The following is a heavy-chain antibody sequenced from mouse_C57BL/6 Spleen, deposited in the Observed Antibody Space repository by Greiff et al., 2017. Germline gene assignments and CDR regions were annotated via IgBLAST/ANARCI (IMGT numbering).Heavy chain of an antibody. V-gene: IGHV3-6*01. J-gene: IGHJ1*03. CDR1: GYSITSGYY. Sequence: EVQLQQSGPGLVKPSQSLSLTCSVTGYSITSGYYWNWIRQFPGNKLEWMGYIRYDGSNNYNPSLKNRISITRDTSKNQFFLKLNSVTTEDTATYYCASRWLLRYFDVWGTGTTVTVSS. CDR3: ASRWLLRYFDV. D-gene: IGHD2-3*01. CDR2: IRYDGSN.